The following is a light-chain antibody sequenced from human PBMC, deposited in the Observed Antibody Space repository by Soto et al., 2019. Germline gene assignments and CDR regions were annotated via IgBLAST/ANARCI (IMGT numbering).Light chain of an antibody. Sequence: DIQMTQSPSTLSASVGDRVTITCRASQSISNWLAWYQQKPGKAPKLLIYDASSLESGVPSRFSGSGSGTEFTLTISSLQPDDFATYYCQQYNIYPWTVGQGTKVEIK. V-gene: IGKV1-5*01. CDR1: QSISNW. CDR2: DAS. J-gene: IGKJ1*01. CDR3: QQYNIYPWT.